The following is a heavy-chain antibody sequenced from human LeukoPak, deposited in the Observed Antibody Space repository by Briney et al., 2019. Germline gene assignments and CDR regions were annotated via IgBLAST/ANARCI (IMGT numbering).Heavy chain of an antibody. D-gene: IGHD2-15*01. CDR2: ISSSSSYI. CDR3: ARDGLRGFAVVVAATDY. CDR1: GFTFSSYG. Sequence: GGSLRLSCAASGFTFSSYGMSWVRQAPGKGLEWVSFISSSSSYIYYADSVKGRFTISRDNAKNSLYLQMNSLRAEDTAVYYCARDGLRGFAVVVAATDYWGQGTLVTVSS. V-gene: IGHV3-21*01. J-gene: IGHJ4*02.